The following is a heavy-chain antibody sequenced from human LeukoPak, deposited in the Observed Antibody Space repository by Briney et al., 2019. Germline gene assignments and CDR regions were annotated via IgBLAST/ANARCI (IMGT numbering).Heavy chain of an antibody. Sequence: PGGSLRLSCAASGFTFSSYAMHWVRQAPGEGLEWVAVISYDGSNKYYADSVKGRFTISRDNSKNTLYLQMNSLRAEDTAVYYCARAKTGKRIAAAGSYGMDVWGQGTTVTVSS. CDR3: ARAKTGKRIAAAGSYGMDV. D-gene: IGHD6-13*01. CDR1: GFTFSSYA. J-gene: IGHJ6*02. V-gene: IGHV3-30*04. CDR2: ISYDGSNK.